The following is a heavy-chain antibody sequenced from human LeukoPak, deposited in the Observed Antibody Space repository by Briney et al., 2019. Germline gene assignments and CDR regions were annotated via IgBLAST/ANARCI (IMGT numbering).Heavy chain of an antibody. CDR2: IYYTGST. V-gene: IGHV4-39*01. J-gene: IGHJ6*02. Sequence: SQTLSLTCTVSGGSISSSSYYWGWIRQPPGKGLQWIGSIYYTGSTYYNPSLKSRVTISVDTSKNQFSLKLRSVTAADTDVYYCASTIETVVDYYYYYGMDVWGQGTTVTVSS. CDR1: GGSISSSSYY. CDR3: ASTIETVVDYYYYYGMDV. D-gene: IGHD4-23*01.